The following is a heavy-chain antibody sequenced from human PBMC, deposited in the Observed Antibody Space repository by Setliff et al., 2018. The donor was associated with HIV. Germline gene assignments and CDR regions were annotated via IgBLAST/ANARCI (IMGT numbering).Heavy chain of an antibody. D-gene: IGHD3-3*01. Sequence: NPSETLSLTCTVSGGSISGQYWSWFRQPPGKNMEWIASIYSSGTTNYNPSLKSRVTISVDTSKNQFSLKLSSVTAADTAVYYCARDQSDWFYWGQGTLVTVSS. J-gene: IGHJ4*02. V-gene: IGHV4-59*11. CDR1: GGSISGQY. CDR2: IYSSGTT. CDR3: ARDQSDWFY.